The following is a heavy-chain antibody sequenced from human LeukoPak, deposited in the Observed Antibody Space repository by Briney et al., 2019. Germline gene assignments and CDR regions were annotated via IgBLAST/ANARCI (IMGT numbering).Heavy chain of an antibody. CDR3: ARHPYDILTGPSFDY. D-gene: IGHD3-9*01. J-gene: IGHJ4*02. CDR2: INRDGRST. V-gene: IGHV3-74*01. Sequence: GGSLILSCAASGFTFSSDWMHWVRQAPGKGLVWVSRINRDGRSTTYADSVKGRFTISRDNAKNTLYLQMNSLRAEDTAVYYCARHPYDILTGPSFDYWGQGTLVTVSS. CDR1: GFTFSSDW.